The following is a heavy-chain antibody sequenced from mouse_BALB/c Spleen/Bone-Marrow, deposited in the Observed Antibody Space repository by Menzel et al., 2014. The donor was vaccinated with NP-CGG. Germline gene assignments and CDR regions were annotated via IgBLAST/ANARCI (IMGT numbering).Heavy chain of an antibody. V-gene: IGHV14-4*02. CDR3: SVLENGGCAY. J-gene: IGHJ3*01. Sequence: EVQLQQSGAELVRSGASVKLSCTASGLNIKDYYMHWVKQRPEQGLEWIGWIDPGNGDTEYAPKFQAKATVTADTSSNTAYLQLNSLTSEDTAVYYCSVLENGGCAYWGQGTLVTVSA. CDR1: GLNIKDYY. CDR2: IDPGNGDT.